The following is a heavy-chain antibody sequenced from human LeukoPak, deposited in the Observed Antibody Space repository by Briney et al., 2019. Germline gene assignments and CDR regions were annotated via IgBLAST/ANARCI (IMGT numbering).Heavy chain of an antibody. CDR2: IYCSGST. CDR1: LGFISSSDHC. D-gene: IGHD3-10*01. Sequence: PSDTLSLTCSVSLGFISSSDHCWGWIRRPPGKGLEWIGSIYCSGSTYYNRSLKCRVTIYVDTSKNRFSLRLSYVTAADTAVYYCARHVDSMVRDLIVYPIELGYWGQGTLVTVSS. V-gene: IGHV4-39*01. J-gene: IGHJ4*02. CDR3: ARHVDSMVRDLIVYPIELGY.